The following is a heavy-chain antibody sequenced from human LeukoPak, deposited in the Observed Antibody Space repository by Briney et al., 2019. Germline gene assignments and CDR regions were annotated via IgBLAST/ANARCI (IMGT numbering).Heavy chain of an antibody. CDR2: ISGSGGST. J-gene: IGHJ5*02. D-gene: IGHD1-26*01. Sequence: GGSLRLSRAASGFTFSSYAMSWVRQAPGKGLEWVSAISGSGGSTYYADSVKGRFTISRDNSKNTLYLQMNSLRAEDTAVYYCAKANSGSYKGWFDPWGQGTLVTVSS. CDR3: AKANSGSYKGWFDP. CDR1: GFTFSSYA. V-gene: IGHV3-23*01.